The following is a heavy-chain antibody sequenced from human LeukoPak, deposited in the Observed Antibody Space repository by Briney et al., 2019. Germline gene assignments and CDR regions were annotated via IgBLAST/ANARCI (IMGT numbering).Heavy chain of an antibody. D-gene: IGHD3-10*01. J-gene: IGHJ4*02. V-gene: IGHV4-34*01. Sequence: SETLSLTCAVYGGSFSGYYWSWIRQPPGKGLEWIGEINHSGSTNYNPSLKSRVTISVDTSKNQFSLKLSSVTAADTAVYYCARGGILWFGELPFFDYWGQGTLVTVSS. CDR1: GGSFSGYY. CDR2: INHSGST. CDR3: ARGGILWFGELPFFDY.